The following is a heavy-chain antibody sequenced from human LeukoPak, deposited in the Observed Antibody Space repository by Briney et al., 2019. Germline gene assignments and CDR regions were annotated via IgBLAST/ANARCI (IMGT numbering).Heavy chain of an antibody. CDR1: GFTFSVYN. V-gene: IGHV3-48*01. CDR2: ISGVGTTI. Sequence: GGSLRLSCAASGFTFSVYNMNWVRQAPGKGLEWISYISGVGTTIYYADSVKGRFTISRDNAKNSLYLQMNSLRAEDTAVYYCAREQWYGSGSYYIDYWGQGTLVTVSS. CDR3: AREQWYGSGSYYIDY. D-gene: IGHD3-10*01. J-gene: IGHJ4*02.